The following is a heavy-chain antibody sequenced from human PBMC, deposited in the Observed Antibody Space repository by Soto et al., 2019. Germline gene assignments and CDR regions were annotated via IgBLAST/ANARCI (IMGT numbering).Heavy chain of an antibody. CDR2: ISSSSSTI. J-gene: IGHJ5*02. CDR3: ARHPERIAQIGWFDP. V-gene: IGHV3-48*01. Sequence: TASGVTFSSYSMNWVRQAPGKGLEWVSYISSSSSTIYYADSVKGRFTISRDNAKNSLYLQMNSLRAEDTAVYYCARHPERIAQIGWFDPWGQGTLVTVSS. CDR1: GVTFSSYS. D-gene: IGHD6-13*01.